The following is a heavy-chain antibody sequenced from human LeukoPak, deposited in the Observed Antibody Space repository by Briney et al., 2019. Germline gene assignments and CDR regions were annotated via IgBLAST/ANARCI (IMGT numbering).Heavy chain of an antibody. D-gene: IGHD6-13*01. CDR1: GFTFSSYA. CDR2: ISYDGSNK. CDR3: AKGSSSSWTNFDY. V-gene: IGHV3-30*04. Sequence: GGSLRLSCAASGFTFSSYAMHWVRQAPGKGLEWVAVISYDGSNKYYADSVKGRFTISRDNSKNTLYLQMNSLRPEDTAVYYCAKGSSSSWTNFDYWGQGTLATVSS. J-gene: IGHJ4*02.